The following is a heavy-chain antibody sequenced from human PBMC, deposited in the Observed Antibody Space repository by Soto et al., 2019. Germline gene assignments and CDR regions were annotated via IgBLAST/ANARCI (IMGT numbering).Heavy chain of an antibody. CDR2: INPNSGGT. J-gene: IGHJ6*02. Sequence: ASVKVSCKASGYTFTGDYMHWVRQAPGQGLEWMGWINPNSGGTNYAQKFQGRVTMTRDTSISTAYMELSRLRSDDTAAYYCARVLRYCSGGSCYSHYYYYSMDVWGQGTTVTVSS. D-gene: IGHD2-15*01. CDR3: ARVLRYCSGGSCYSHYYYYSMDV. V-gene: IGHV1-2*02. CDR1: GYTFTGDY.